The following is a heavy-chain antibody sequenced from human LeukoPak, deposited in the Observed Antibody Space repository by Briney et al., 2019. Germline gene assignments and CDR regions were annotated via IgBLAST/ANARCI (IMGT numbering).Heavy chain of an antibody. D-gene: IGHD3-10*01. V-gene: IGHV3-53*01. CDR3: ASRSVGYYGSGSSASDY. CDR2: IYSGGST. J-gene: IGHJ4*02. CDR1: GFTVRCDY. Sequence: GGSLRLSCAASGFTVRCDYMSWLRQAPGNGLEWVSVIYSGGSTYYADSVEGRFTISRDNSKNTLYDQMNSMSAEAAAVYYCASRSVGYYGSGSSASDYWGQGTLVTVSS.